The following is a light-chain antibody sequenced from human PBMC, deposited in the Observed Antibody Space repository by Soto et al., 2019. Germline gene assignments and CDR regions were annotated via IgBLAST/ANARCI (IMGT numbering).Light chain of an antibody. J-gene: IGLJ2*01. CDR3: QSYDHSPRVV. V-gene: IGLV1-40*01. Sequence: QSVLTQPPSVSGAPGQRVTISCTGSSPNIGAGYDVHWYQQLPGTAPKLLIYGNSNRPSGVPDQFSGSKSGTSASLAITGRQCADEADYYFQSYDHSPRVVFGGGTKRTAL. CDR1: SPNIGAGYD. CDR2: GNS.